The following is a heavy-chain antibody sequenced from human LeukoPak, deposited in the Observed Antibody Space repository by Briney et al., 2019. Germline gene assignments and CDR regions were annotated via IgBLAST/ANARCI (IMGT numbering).Heavy chain of an antibody. CDR2: ISSSSSTI. Sequence: PGGSLGLSCAASGFTFSSYSMNWVRQAPGKGLEWVSYISSSSSTIYYADSVKGRFTISRDNAKNSLYLQMNSLRAEDTAVYYCARRLEQNYYYYGMDVWGQGTTVTVSS. J-gene: IGHJ6*02. CDR1: GFTFSSYS. CDR3: ARRLEQNYYYYGMDV. V-gene: IGHV3-48*01. D-gene: IGHD6-6*01.